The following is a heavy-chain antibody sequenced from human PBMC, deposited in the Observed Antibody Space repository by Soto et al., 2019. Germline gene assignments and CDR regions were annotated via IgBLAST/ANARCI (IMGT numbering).Heavy chain of an antibody. J-gene: IGHJ4*02. CDR1: GGSISSYY. D-gene: IGHD5-12*01. V-gene: IGHV4-59*01. Sequence: ETLSLTCTVSGGSISSYYWSWIRQPPGKGLEWIGYIYYSGSTNYNPSLKSRVTISVDTPKNQFSLKLSSVTAVDTAVYYCARVGYSGYKALDYWGQGTLVTVSS. CDR3: ARVGYSGYKALDY. CDR2: IYYSGST.